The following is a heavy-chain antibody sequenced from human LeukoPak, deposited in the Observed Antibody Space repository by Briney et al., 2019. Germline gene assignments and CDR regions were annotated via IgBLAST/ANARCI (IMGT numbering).Heavy chain of an antibody. CDR3: ARVIRYGSGNYYYFDY. V-gene: IGHV3-21*04. Sequence: GGSLRLSCAASGFTFSSYSMNWVRQAPGKGLEWVSSISSSSSYIYYADSVRGRFTISRDNFKNTLYLQMNSLRADDTAIYYCARVIRYGSGNYYYFDYWGQGTLVTVSS. D-gene: IGHD3-10*01. CDR1: GFTFSSYS. J-gene: IGHJ4*02. CDR2: ISSSSSYI.